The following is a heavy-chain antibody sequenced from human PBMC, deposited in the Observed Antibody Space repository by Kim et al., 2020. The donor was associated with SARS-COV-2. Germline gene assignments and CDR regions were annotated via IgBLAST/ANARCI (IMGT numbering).Heavy chain of an antibody. CDR1: GYTFTSYA. CDR2: INTNTGNP. V-gene: IGHV7-4-1*02. Sequence: ASVKVSCKASGYTFTSYAMNWVRQAPGQGLEWMGWINTNTGNPTHAQGFTGRFVFSLDTSVSTAYLQISSLKAEDTAVYYCARVFDWLLSLDAFDIWGQGTMVTVSS. J-gene: IGHJ3*02. CDR3: ARVFDWLLSLDAFDI. D-gene: IGHD3-9*01.